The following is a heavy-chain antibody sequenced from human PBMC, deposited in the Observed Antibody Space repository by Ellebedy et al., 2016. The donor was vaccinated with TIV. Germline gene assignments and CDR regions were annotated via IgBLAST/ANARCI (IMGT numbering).Heavy chain of an antibody. D-gene: IGHD1-26*01. Sequence: MPSETLSLTCAVYGGSSSGYFWSWIRQPPGKGLEWIGEINYRGGTNYNPSLKSRVIISIDTSNNQFSLKLSSVTAADTAIYYCAREVRGEHLHYFDSWGHGTLVSVPS. J-gene: IGHJ5*01. CDR3: AREVRGEHLHYFDS. V-gene: IGHV4-34*01. CDR2: INYRGGT. CDR1: GGSSSGYF.